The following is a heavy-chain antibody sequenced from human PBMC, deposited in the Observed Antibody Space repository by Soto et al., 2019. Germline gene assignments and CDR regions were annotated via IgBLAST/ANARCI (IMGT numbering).Heavy chain of an antibody. J-gene: IGHJ4*02. CDR1: GGSISSGDYY. CDR3: ARDRMVRGVPNIDY. V-gene: IGHV4-30-4*01. CDR2: IYYSGST. Sequence: SETLSLTCTVSGGSISSGDYYWSWIRQPPGKGLEWIGYIYYSGSTYYNPSLKSRVTISVDTSKNQFSLKLSSVTAADTAVYYCARDRMVRGVPNIDYWGQGTLVTVSS. D-gene: IGHD3-10*01.